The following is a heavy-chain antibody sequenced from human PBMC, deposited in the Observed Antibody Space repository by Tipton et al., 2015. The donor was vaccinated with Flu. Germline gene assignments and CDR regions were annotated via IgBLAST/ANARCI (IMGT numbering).Heavy chain of an antibody. CDR2: IYTSGST. Sequence: TLSLTCTVSGGHISSYYWSWIRQPAGKGLEWIGRIYTSGSTNYNPSLKSRVTMSVDTSKNQFSLKLSSVTAADTAVYYCARVVYLLVSGSYYWYFDYWGHGTLVTVSS. J-gene: IGHJ4*01. CDR1: GGHISSYY. V-gene: IGHV4-4*07. CDR3: ARVVYLLVSGSYYWYFDY. D-gene: IGHD3-10*01.